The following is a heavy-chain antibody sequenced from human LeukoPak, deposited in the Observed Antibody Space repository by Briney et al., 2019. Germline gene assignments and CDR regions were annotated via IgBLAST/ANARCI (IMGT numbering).Heavy chain of an antibody. D-gene: IGHD3-3*01. CDR2: INPSGGST. Sequence: GASVKVSCKASGYTFTSYYMHWVRQAPGQGLEWMGIINPSGGSTSYAQKFQGRVTMTRDTSTSTVYMELSSLRSEDTAVYYCAKGATIFGVVIISFDYWGQGTLVTVSS. V-gene: IGHV1-46*01. CDR3: AKGATIFGVVIISFDY. CDR1: GYTFTSYY. J-gene: IGHJ4*02.